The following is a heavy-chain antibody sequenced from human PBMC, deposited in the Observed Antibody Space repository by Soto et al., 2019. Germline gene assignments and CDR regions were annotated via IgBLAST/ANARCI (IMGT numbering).Heavy chain of an antibody. V-gene: IGHV3-30*04. D-gene: IGHD3-3*01. CDR3: ARGDLRRGYGMDV. CDR1: GFSFGSYA. CDR2: IWYDGSNK. Sequence: QVQLVESGGGVVQPGRSLRLSCVASGFSFGSYAMHWGRQAPGKGLEWVAVIWYDGSNKYYADSVKGRFIIARDNSKNTVYLHVDSLRSDDTAVYYCARGDLRRGYGMDVWGQGTTVTVSS. J-gene: IGHJ6*02.